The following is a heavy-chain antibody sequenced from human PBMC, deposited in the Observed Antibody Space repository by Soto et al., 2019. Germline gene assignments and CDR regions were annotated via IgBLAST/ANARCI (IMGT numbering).Heavy chain of an antibody. CDR3: ASPKIAFYNWFDP. CDR1: GGSISSSSYF. Sequence: SETLSLTCTVSGGSISSSSYFWGWIRQPPGKGLEWIGSIYYSGSTYYNPSLKSRVTVSVDTSKNQFSLKLSSVTAADTAVYYCASPKIAFYNWFDPWGQGTLVTVSS. D-gene: IGHD3-3*02. J-gene: IGHJ5*02. V-gene: IGHV4-39*01. CDR2: IYYSGST.